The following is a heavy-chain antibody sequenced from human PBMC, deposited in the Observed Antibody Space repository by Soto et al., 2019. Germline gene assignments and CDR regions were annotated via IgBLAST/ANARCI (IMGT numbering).Heavy chain of an antibody. CDR2: IYYSGST. CDR1: GGSISSGGYY. CDR3: ARVALYSSGYVPLANWFDP. D-gene: IGHD6-19*01. Sequence: QVQLQESGPGLVKPSQTLSLTCTVSGGSISSGGYYWSWIRQHPGKGLEWIGYIYYSGSTYYNPSLKSRVTISVDTSKNQFSLKLSSVTAADTAVYYCARVALYSSGYVPLANWFDPWGQGTLVTVSS. V-gene: IGHV4-31*03. J-gene: IGHJ5*02.